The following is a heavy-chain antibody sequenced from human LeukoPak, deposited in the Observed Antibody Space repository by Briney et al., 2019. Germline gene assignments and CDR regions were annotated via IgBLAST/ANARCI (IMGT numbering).Heavy chain of an antibody. V-gene: IGHV3-21*01. D-gene: IGHD3-3*01. CDR1: GFTFSSYS. J-gene: IGHJ4*02. CDR3: ARGSEPGGDYDFWSGYYKDPHFDY. CDR2: ISSSSSYI. Sequence: PGGSLRLSCAASGFTFSSYSMNWVRQAPGKGLEWVSSISSSSSYIYYADSVKGRFTISRDNAKNSLYLQMNSLRAEDTAVYYCARGSEPGGDYDFWSGYYKDPHFDYWGQGTLVTVSS.